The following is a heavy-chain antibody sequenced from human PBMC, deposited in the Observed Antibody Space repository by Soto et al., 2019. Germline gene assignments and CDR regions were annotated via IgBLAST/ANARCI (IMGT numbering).Heavy chain of an antibody. J-gene: IGHJ6*03. D-gene: IGHD2-15*01. CDR1: GFTFDDYA. V-gene: IGHV3-9*01. CDR3: AKDSADCSGGSCYYYYYYMDV. Sequence: EVQLVESGGGLVQRGRSLRLSCAASGFTFDDYAMHWVRQAPGKGLEWVSGISGNSGSIGYADSVKGRITISRDNAKNYLYLQMNSLKAEDTALYYCAKDSADCSGGSCYYYYYYMDVWGKGTTVTVSS. CDR2: ISGNSGSI.